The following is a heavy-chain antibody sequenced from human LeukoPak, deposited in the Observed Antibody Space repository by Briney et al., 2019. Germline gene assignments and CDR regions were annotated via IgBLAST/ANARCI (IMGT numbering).Heavy chain of an antibody. CDR3: AIEQQLVSGFDY. CDR2: IYYSGST. Sequence: SETLSLTCTVSGGSISSYYWSWIRQPPGKGLEWIGYIYYSGSTNYNPSLKSRVTMSVDTSKNQFSLKLSSVTAADTAVYYCAIEQQLVSGFDYWGQGTLVTVSS. V-gene: IGHV4-59*12. D-gene: IGHD6-13*01. CDR1: GGSISSYY. J-gene: IGHJ4*02.